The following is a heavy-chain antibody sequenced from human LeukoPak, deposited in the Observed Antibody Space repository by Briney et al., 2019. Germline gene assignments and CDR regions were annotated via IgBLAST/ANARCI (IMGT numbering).Heavy chain of an antibody. Sequence: PGGSLRLSCAASGFTFNNYAMSWVRQAPGKGLEWVSAISGSGGSTNYADSVKGRFAISRDNSKNMLYLQMYRLRAEDTAVYYCASGGVYSGYDSGYWGQGTLVTVSS. J-gene: IGHJ4*02. D-gene: IGHD5-12*01. CDR1: GFTFNNYA. CDR2: ISGSGGST. V-gene: IGHV3-23*01. CDR3: ASGGVYSGYDSGY.